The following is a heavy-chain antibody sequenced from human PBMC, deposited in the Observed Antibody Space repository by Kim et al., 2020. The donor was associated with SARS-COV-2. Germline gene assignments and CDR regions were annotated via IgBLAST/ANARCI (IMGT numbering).Heavy chain of an antibody. CDR3: ARDRGYSGYGNFDY. V-gene: IGHV4-31*02. D-gene: IGHD5-12*01. Sequence: NPSLKSRVTISVDTSKNQFSLKLSSVTAADTAVYYCARDRGYSGYGNFDYWGQGTLVTVSS. J-gene: IGHJ4*02.